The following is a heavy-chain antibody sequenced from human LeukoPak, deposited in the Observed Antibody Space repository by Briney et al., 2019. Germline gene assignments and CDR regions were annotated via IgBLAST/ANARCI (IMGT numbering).Heavy chain of an antibody. V-gene: IGHV4-61*02. CDR1: GGSISSSSYY. CDR3: ARMAGIYDSSGYLTLDY. J-gene: IGHJ4*02. Sequence: SQTLSFTCTVSGGSISSSSYYWSWIRQPAGKGLEWIGRIYTSGSTNYNPSLKSRVTISVDTSKNQFSLKLSSVTAADTAVYYCARMAGIYDSSGYLTLDYWGQGTLVTVSS. CDR2: IYTSGST. D-gene: IGHD3-22*01.